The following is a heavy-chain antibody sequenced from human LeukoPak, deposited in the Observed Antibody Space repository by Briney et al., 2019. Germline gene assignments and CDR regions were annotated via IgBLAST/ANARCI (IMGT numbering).Heavy chain of an antibody. CDR1: GYNFTIYW. D-gene: IGHD3-16*01. J-gene: IGHJ5*02. CDR3: AIFDFLFGEIDNWFDP. CDR2: IYPGDSDT. Sequence: GESLKISCKGSGYNFTIYWIGWVRQLPGKGLEWMGIIYPGDSDTRYSPSFQGQVTISADKSISTAYLQWSSLKASDTAMYYCAIFDFLFGEIDNWFDPWGQGTQVTVSS. V-gene: IGHV5-51*01.